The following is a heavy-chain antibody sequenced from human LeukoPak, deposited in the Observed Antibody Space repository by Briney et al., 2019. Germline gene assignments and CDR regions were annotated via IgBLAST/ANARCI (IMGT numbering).Heavy chain of an antibody. Sequence: ASVKVSCKASGYTFTGYYMHWVRQAPGQGLEWMGWINPNSGGTNYAQTFQGRVTMTRDTSISSAYMELSSLRFDDTAVYYCARANRGYCSGGSCYHADYWGQGTLVTVSS. CDR1: GYTFTGYY. CDR2: INPNSGGT. CDR3: ARANRGYCSGGSCYHADY. D-gene: IGHD2-15*01. V-gene: IGHV1-2*02. J-gene: IGHJ4*02.